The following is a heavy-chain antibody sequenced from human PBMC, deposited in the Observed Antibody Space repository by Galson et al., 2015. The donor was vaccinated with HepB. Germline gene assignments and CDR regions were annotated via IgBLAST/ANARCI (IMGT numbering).Heavy chain of an antibody. D-gene: IGHD6-13*01. Sequence: SVKVSCKASGGTFSSNTVSWVRQAPGQGLEWMGRIITILGITNYAQKFQGRLTITADKSTSTAYMELSSLRSEDTAVYYCANIPAAGLGGMNYHNDMDIWGQGTTVTVSS. CDR2: IITILGIT. CDR1: GGTFSSNT. V-gene: IGHV1-69*02. J-gene: IGHJ6*02. CDR3: ANIPAAGLGGMNYHNDMDI.